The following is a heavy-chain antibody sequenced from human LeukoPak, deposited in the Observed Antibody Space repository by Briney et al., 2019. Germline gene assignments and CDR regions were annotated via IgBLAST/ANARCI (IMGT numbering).Heavy chain of an antibody. CDR1: GYTFTNYG. CDR2: ISAYNGNT. J-gene: IGHJ3*02. Sequence: GASVKVSCKASGYTFTNYGISWVRQATGQGLEWMGWISAYNGNTNYAQKLQGRVTMTTDTSTSTAYMELRSLRSDDTAVYYCARDVRLGGDGTDAFDIWGQGIMVTVSS. V-gene: IGHV1-18*01. D-gene: IGHD2-21*02. CDR3: ARDVRLGGDGTDAFDI.